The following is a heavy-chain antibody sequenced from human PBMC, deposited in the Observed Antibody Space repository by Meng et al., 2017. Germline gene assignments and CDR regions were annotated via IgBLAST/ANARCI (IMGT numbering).Heavy chain of an antibody. J-gene: IGHJ4*02. CDR1: GFTFSGSA. V-gene: IGHV3-73*02. D-gene: IGHD3-22*01. Sequence: LVGSGGGLVPAGGSLNISCAASGFTFSGSAMHWVRQSSGKGLEWVGRIRSKANNYATAYAASVKGRFTISRDDSKNTAYLQMNSLKTEDTAVYYCVDSSGYYYGGSYWGQGTLVTVSS. CDR2: IRSKANNYAT. CDR3: VDSSGYYYGGSY.